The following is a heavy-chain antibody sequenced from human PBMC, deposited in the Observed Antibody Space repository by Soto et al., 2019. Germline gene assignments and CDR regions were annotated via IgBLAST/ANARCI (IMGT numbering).Heavy chain of an antibody. Sequence: GGSRRLSGASSGFTFSGFEINSLRQAPGKALDWISYMTNTGRTRYYADSVKGRLTISRDNAKRSLYLLMNSLSAEATAVYYCARERAYGLDVCGRGTTVTVSS. CDR3: ARERAYGLDV. CDR1: GFTFSGFE. CDR2: MTNTGRTR. J-gene: IGHJ6*02. V-gene: IGHV3-48*03.